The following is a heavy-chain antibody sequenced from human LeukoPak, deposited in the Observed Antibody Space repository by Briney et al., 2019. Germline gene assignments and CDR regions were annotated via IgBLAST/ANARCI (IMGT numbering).Heavy chain of an antibody. CDR1: GFTFSSYW. CDR3: ARSLGYCSAGSCFPFDY. D-gene: IGHD2-15*01. V-gene: IGHV3-7*05. J-gene: IGHJ4*02. Sequence: GGSLRLSCAASGFTFSSYWMSWDRQAPGKGLEWVANIEQDGSDKYYVDSVKGRFTIPRDNAKNSLYLQMNSLRAEDTAVYYCARSLGYCSAGSCFPFDYWGQGTLVTVSS. CDR2: IEQDGSDK.